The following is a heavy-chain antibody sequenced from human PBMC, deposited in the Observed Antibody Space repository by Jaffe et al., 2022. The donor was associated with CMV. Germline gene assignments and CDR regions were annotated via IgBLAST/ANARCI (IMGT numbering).Heavy chain of an antibody. V-gene: IGHV4-59*01. Sequence: QVQLQESGPGLVKPSETLSLTCTVSGGSISSYYWSWIRQPPGKGLEWIGYIYYSGSTNYNPSLKSRVTISVDTSKNQFSLKLSSVTAADTAVYYCATLRYCSGGSCYRPHMDVWGKGTTVTVSS. CDR3: ATLRYCSGGSCYRPHMDV. CDR2: IYYSGST. CDR1: GGSISSYY. D-gene: IGHD2-15*01. J-gene: IGHJ6*03.